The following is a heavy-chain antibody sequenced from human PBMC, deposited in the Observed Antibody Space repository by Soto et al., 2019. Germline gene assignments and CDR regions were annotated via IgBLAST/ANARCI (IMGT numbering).Heavy chain of an antibody. Sequence: EVQLVESGGGLVQPGGSLRLSCAASGFTFSGSSMHWVRQASGKGLEWVARSRSKANNYATTYAASVKGRFTISRDESKNKTYLQINSLKTEDTAIYYCASLIYDSSNFYDNDYWGQGTLVTVSS. CDR1: GFTFSGSS. CDR2: SRSKANNYAT. D-gene: IGHD3-22*01. V-gene: IGHV3-73*02. CDR3: ASLIYDSSNFYDNDY. J-gene: IGHJ4*02.